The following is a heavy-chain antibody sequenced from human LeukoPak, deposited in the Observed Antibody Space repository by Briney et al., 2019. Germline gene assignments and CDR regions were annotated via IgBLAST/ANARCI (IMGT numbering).Heavy chain of an antibody. CDR2: INSNGDST. V-gene: IGHV3-21*01. CDR1: GFTFSIFT. J-gene: IGHJ6*03. D-gene: IGHD6-6*01. Sequence: PGGSLRLSCEASGFTFSIFTMSWVRQAPGKGLEWISTINSNGDSTYYADSVKGRFTISRDNAKNSLYLQMNSLRAEDTAVYYCARDPGSSPYYYYMDVWGKGTTVTVSS. CDR3: ARDPGSSPYYYYMDV.